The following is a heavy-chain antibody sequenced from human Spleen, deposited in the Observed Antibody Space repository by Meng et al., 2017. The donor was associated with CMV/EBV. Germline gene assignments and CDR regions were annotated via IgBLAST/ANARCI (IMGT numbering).Heavy chain of an antibody. J-gene: IGHJ6*02. V-gene: IGHV3-30*02. CDR1: GFTFSDYG. CDR2: IRYDGINK. CDR3: AGGSRQLGPGRFYYYGMDV. Sequence: GGSLRLSCAASGFTFSDYGMHWVRQAPGKGLEWVAFIRYDGINKYYSDSVKGRFTISRDNFKNTLYLQMNSLRAEDTAVYYCAGGSRQLGPGRFYYYGMDVWGQGTTVTVSS. D-gene: IGHD3-16*01.